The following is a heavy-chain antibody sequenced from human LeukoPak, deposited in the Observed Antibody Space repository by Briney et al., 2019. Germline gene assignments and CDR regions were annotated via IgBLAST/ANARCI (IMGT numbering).Heavy chain of an antibody. Sequence: MASETLSLTCAVYGGSFSGYYWSWIRQPPGKGLEWIGEINHSGSTNYNPSLKSRVTMSVDTSKNQFSLKLSSVTAADTAVYYCARDRAWCSSTDCYQASDYWGQGTLVTVSS. CDR1: GGSFSGYY. D-gene: IGHD2-2*01. J-gene: IGHJ4*02. CDR3: ARDRAWCSSTDCYQASDY. V-gene: IGHV4-34*01. CDR2: INHSGST.